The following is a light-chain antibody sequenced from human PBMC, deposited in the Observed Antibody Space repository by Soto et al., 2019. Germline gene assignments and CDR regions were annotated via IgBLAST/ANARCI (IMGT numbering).Light chain of an antibody. Sequence: DIQMTQSPSSLSASVGDRVTITCRAGQSISRYLNWYQQKPGKAPNLLIYVASSLQSEVPSRFSGSGSGTDFTLTITSLQPEDFVTYYCQQSYGTPITFGQGTRLEIK. V-gene: IGKV1-39*01. J-gene: IGKJ5*01. CDR3: QQSYGTPIT. CDR1: QSISRY. CDR2: VAS.